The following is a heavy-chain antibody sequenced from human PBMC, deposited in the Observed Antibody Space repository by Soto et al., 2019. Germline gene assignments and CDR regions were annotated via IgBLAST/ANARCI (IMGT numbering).Heavy chain of an antibody. Sequence: ASVKVSCKASGYTFTSYGISWVRQAPGQGLEWMGWISAYNGNTNYAQKLQDRVTMTTDTSTSTAYMELRSLRSDDTAVYYCARDDRRYYDILTGVDYWGQGTLVTVSS. J-gene: IGHJ4*02. CDR1: GYTFTSYG. CDR2: ISAYNGNT. D-gene: IGHD3-9*01. V-gene: IGHV1-18*04. CDR3: ARDDRRYYDILTGVDY.